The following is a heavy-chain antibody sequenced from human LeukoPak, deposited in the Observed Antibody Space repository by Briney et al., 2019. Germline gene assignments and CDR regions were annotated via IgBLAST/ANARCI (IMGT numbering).Heavy chain of an antibody. CDR2: IYYSGST. V-gene: IGHV4-39*07. J-gene: IGHJ3*02. D-gene: IGHD3-10*01. Sequence: PSETLSLTCTVSGGSISSSSYYWGWIRQPPGKGLEWIGSIYYSGSTYYNPSLKSRVTISVDTSKNQFSLKLSSVTAADTAVYYCAAPYGSGSSDDAFDIWGQGTMVTVSS. CDR3: AAPYGSGSSDDAFDI. CDR1: GGSISSSSYY.